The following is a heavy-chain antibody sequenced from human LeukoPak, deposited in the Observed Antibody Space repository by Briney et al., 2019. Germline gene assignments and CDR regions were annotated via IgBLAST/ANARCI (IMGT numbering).Heavy chain of an antibody. Sequence: GGSLRLSCAVSGFIFSDFSMSWVRQAPGKGLEWVAKMNEYGSEIFYVDSVKGRFTISRDNAKNSLYLQMNRLRAEDTAVYYCARPRGCGTSRCNNFDYWGQGTLVTVSS. CDR2: MNEYGSEI. CDR1: GFIFSDFS. J-gene: IGHJ4*02. V-gene: IGHV3-7*01. CDR3: ARPRGCGTSRCNNFDY. D-gene: IGHD2-21*01.